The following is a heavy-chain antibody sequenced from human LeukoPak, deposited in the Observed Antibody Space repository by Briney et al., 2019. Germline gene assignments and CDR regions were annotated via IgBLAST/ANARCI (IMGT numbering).Heavy chain of an antibody. CDR2: IIPIFAIA. CDR3: ARSWTVAVTGDPYYFDY. D-gene: IGHD6-19*01. Sequence: SVMSSSNNFADTISSSAISWVRQVPGQGLEWMGRIIPIFAIANYAPKFQGRVTITADKSTSTAYMELSSLRSEDTAVYYCARSWTVAVTGDPYYFDYWGQGTLVTVSS. J-gene: IGHJ4*02. V-gene: IGHV1-69*04. CDR1: ADTISSSA.